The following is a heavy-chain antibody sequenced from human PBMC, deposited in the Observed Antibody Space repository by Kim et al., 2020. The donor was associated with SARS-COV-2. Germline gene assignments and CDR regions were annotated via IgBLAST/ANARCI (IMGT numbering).Heavy chain of an antibody. V-gene: IGHV3-33*01. J-gene: IGHJ4*02. CDR3: ARGSGFLEWLSSRFDY. D-gene: IGHD3-3*01. CDR1: GFTFSSYG. CDR2: IWYDGSNK. Sequence: GGSLRLSCAASGFTFSSYGMHWVRQAPGKGLEWVAVIWYDGSNKYYADSVKGRFTISRDNSKNTLYLQMNSLRAEDTAVYYCARGSGFLEWLSSRFDYWGQGTLVTVSS.